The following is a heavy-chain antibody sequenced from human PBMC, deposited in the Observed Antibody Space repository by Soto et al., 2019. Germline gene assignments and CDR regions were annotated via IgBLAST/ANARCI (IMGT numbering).Heavy chain of an antibody. CDR3: ARGGDSSSWYEPGSTDAGSESYYFDY. V-gene: IGHV4-30-4*01. Sequence: PSETLSLTCTVSGGSISSGDYYWSWIRQPPGKGLEWIGYIYYSGSTYYNPSLKSRVTISVDTSKNQFSLKLSSVTAADTAVYYCARGGDSSSWYEPGSTDAGSESYYFDYWGQGTLVTVSS. J-gene: IGHJ4*02. D-gene: IGHD6-13*01. CDR1: GGSISSGDYY. CDR2: IYYSGST.